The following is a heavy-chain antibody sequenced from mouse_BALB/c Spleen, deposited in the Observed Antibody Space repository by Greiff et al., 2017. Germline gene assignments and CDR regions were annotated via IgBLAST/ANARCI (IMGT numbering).Heavy chain of an antibody. V-gene: IGHV1S81*02. D-gene: IGHD3-3*01. CDR3: ARGGTGGYFDV. CDR2: INPSNGRT. J-gene: IGHJ1*01. Sequence: QVQLQQPGAELVKPGASVKLSCKASGYTFTSYWMHWVKQRPGQGLEWIGEINPSNGRTNYNEKFKSKATLTVDKSSSTAYMQLSSLTSEDSAVYYCARGGTGGYFDVWGAGTTVTVSS. CDR1: GYTFTSYW.